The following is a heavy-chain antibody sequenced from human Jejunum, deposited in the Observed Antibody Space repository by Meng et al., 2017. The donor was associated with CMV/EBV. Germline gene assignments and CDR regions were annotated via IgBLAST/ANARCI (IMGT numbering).Heavy chain of an antibody. CDR3: ARVFGVAYFDS. CDR2: ISPYNNNA. J-gene: IGHJ4*02. V-gene: IGHV1-18*01. CDR1: GYNFNNYG. D-gene: IGHD3-3*01. Sequence: KASGYNFNNYGFTWVRRAPGQGLEWMGYISPYNNNANYAQNFQGRLTLTRDTSTNTAYMELRGLRADDTAVYYCARVFGVAYFDSWGQGTRVTVSS.